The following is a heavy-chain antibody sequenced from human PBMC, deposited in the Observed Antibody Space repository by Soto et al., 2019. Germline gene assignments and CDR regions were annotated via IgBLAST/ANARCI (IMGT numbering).Heavy chain of an antibody. CDR1: GGSISSGGYY. CDR2: IYYSGST. D-gene: IGHD4-17*01. V-gene: IGHV4-31*03. J-gene: IGHJ4*02. CDR3: ARDLNGDYYFDY. Sequence: SETLSLTCTVSGGSISSGGYYWSWIRQHPGKGLEWIGYIYYSGSTYYNPSLKSRVTISVDTSKNQFSLKLSSVTAADTAVYYCARDLNGDYYFDYWGQGTLVTVSS.